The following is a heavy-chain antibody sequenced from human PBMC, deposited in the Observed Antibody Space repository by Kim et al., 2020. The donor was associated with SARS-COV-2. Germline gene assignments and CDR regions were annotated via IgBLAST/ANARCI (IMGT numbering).Heavy chain of an antibody. D-gene: IGHD3-9*01. V-gene: IGHV3-20*01. CDR2: IYWNGRGT. CDR1: GFTFEDYG. Sequence: GGSLRLSCAASGFTFEDYGMSWARQAPGKGLEWVAGIYWNGRGTVYAPSVRGRFSISRDNARKSVYLQMDSLRTEDTAFYQCLGEVDFEPHRFYPW. J-gene: IGHJ5*02. CDR3: LGEVDFEPHRFYP.